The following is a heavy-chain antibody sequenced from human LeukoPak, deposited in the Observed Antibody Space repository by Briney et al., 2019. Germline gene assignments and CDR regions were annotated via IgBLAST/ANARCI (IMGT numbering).Heavy chain of an antibody. V-gene: IGHV1-69*05. CDR3: ARVHYDFWSGYRPDYYYYMDV. J-gene: IGHJ6*03. D-gene: IGHD3-3*01. CDR2: IIPIFGTA. Sequence: SVKVSCKASGGTFSSYAISWVRQAPGQGLEWMGGIIPIFGTANYAQKFQGRVTITTDESTSTAYMELSSLRSEDTAVYYCARVHYDFWSGYRPDYYYYMDVWGKGTTVTVSS. CDR1: GGTFSSYA.